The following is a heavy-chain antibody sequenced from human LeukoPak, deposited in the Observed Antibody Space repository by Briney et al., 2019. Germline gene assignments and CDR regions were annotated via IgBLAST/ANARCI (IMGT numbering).Heavy chain of an antibody. Sequence: GGSLRLSCAASGFIFSNYWMSWVRQAPGKGLEWVANIKQDGSEKYYVDSVKGRFTVSRDNAKNSLYLQMNSLRVEDTAIYYCATVGAVTDGAFDVWGQGTMVTVSS. CDR3: ATVGAVTDGAFDV. J-gene: IGHJ3*01. D-gene: IGHD4-17*01. CDR2: IKQDGSEK. CDR1: GFIFSNYW. V-gene: IGHV3-7*01.